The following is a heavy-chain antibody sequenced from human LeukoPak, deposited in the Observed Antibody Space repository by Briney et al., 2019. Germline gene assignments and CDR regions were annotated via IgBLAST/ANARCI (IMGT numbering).Heavy chain of an antibody. J-gene: IGHJ4*02. D-gene: IGHD6-6*01. V-gene: IGHV1-69*13. Sequence: SVKVSCKASGYTFTSYGISWVRQAPGQGLEWMGGIIPIFGTADYAQKFQGRVTITADESTSTAYMELSSLRSEDTAVYYCARPTSGSSPMGAFDYWGQGTLVTVSS. CDR3: ARPTSGSSPMGAFDY. CDR2: IIPIFGTA. CDR1: GYTFTSYG.